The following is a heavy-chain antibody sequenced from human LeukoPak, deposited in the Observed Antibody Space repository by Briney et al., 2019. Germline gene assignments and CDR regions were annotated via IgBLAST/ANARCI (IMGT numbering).Heavy chain of an antibody. J-gene: IGHJ6*02. CDR1: GGSISSGGYS. CDR3: ASGIVGGRYYYGMDV. Sequence: PSETLSLTCAVSGGSISSGGYSWSWIRQPPGKGLEWIGYIYHSGSTCYNPSLKSRVTISVDRSKNQFSLKLSSVTAADTAVYYCASGIVGGRYYYGMDVWGQGTTVTVSS. V-gene: IGHV4-30-2*01. D-gene: IGHD2-15*01. CDR2: IYHSGST.